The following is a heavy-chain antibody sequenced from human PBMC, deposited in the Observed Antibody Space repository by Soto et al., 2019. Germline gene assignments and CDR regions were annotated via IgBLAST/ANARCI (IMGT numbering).Heavy chain of an antibody. CDR2: ISSSGTTI. CDR3: AISSKPYYHFWSSYFH. D-gene: IGHD3-3*02. V-gene: IGHV3-11*01. J-gene: IGHJ4*02. CDR1: GFTFSDYY. Sequence: QVQLVESGGGLVKAGGSLRLSCAASGFTFSDYYMTWFRQAPGKGLEWVSYISSSGTTIYYANSVKGRFTISRDNAKNSLYLQMNSLRAEDTAVYYCAISSKPYYHFWSSYFHWGQGTLVTVSS.